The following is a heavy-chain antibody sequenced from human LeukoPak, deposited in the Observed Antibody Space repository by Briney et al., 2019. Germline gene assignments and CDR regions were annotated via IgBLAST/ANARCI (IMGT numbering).Heavy chain of an antibody. CDR3: ARDRNDPWHSSSWHYGMDV. Sequence: PGGSLRLSCAVSGFTFTSYWMSWVRQAPGKGLERVANINKDGSDKYYVDSVKGRFTISGDNAKNALYLQMSSLRAEDTAVYYCARDRNDPWHSSSWHYGMDVWGQGTTVIVSS. V-gene: IGHV3-7*01. D-gene: IGHD6-13*01. CDR1: GFTFTSYW. CDR2: INKDGSDK. J-gene: IGHJ6*02.